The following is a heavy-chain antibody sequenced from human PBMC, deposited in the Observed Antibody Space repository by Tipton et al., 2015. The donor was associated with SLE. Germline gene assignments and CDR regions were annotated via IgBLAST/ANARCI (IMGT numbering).Heavy chain of an antibody. Sequence: TLSLTCSVSGVSIRSHYWAWIRQSPGRGLEWIVSTYNNDRTKYNPSLQSRVTVSVDTSRNQLSLKLNSVTAADTAVYYCARLRVDTAMIYDYWGQGTLVTVSS. V-gene: IGHV4-59*11. CDR2: TYNNDRT. J-gene: IGHJ4*01. CDR3: ARLRVDTAMIYDY. D-gene: IGHD5-18*01. CDR1: GVSIRSHY.